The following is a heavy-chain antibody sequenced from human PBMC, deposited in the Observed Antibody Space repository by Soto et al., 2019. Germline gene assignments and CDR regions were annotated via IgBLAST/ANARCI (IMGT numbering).Heavy chain of an antibody. V-gene: IGHV1-24*01. D-gene: IGHD3-22*01. CDR1: GYTLTELS. CDR2: FDPEDGET. Sequence: GASVKVSCKVSGYTLTELSMHWVRQAPGKGLEWMGGFDPEDGETIYAQKFQGRVTMTEDTSTDTAYMELSSLRSEDTAVYYCATVIYDSSGYYRTNWFDPWGQGTLVTVSS. J-gene: IGHJ5*02. CDR3: ATVIYDSSGYYRTNWFDP.